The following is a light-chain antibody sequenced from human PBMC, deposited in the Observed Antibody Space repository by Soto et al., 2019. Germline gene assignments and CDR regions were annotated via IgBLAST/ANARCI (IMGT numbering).Light chain of an antibody. V-gene: IGLV2-14*01. CDR1: SSDVGGYIY. CDR2: DVT. Sequence: QSLLTQPASVSGSPGQSITISCTGTSSDVGGYIYVSWYQQHPGKAPKLMIYDVTSRPSGVSYRFSGSKSGNTASLTISGLQAEDEADYYCSSYTTSSSYVCGTGTKVTVL. J-gene: IGLJ1*01. CDR3: SSYTTSSSYV.